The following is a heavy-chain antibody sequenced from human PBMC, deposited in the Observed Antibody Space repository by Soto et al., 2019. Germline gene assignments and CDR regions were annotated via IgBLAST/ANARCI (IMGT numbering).Heavy chain of an antibody. CDR3: ARIPRYDSRDVDV. J-gene: IGHJ6*04. Sequence: SGPTLVNSTQTLTLTCTFSGFSLSTSGMCVSWIRQPPGKALEWLARIDWDDDKYYSTSLKTRLTISKDTSKNQVVLTMSNMDPVDTATYYCARIPRYDSRDVDVWGKGPTVTVSS. D-gene: IGHD3-3*01. CDR2: IDWDDDK. CDR1: GFSLSTSGMC. V-gene: IGHV2-70*11.